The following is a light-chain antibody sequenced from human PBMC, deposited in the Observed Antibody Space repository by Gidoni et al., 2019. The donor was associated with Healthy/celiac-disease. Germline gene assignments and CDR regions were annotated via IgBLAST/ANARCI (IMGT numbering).Light chain of an antibody. Sequence: DIVMTQSPDSLSVSLSERAPINCKSTQNVLYSYNNKSYLAWYQQKPGQPPKLLIYWASNRESGVPDRFSGSGSGTDFTLTISSLQAEDVAVYYCQQYYSTPYTFGQGTKLEIK. V-gene: IGKV4-1*01. CDR1: QNVLYSYNNKSY. CDR3: QQYYSTPYT. CDR2: WAS. J-gene: IGKJ2*01.